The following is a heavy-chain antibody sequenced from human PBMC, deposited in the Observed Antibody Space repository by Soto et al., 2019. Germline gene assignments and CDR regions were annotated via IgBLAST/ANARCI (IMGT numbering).Heavy chain of an antibody. CDR2: IWYDGSNK. CDR3: ARDKAGYSPTTYYFDY. D-gene: IGHD3-9*01. V-gene: IGHV3-33*01. CDR1: GLTFSSYG. J-gene: IGHJ4*02. Sequence: GGSLRLSCAASGLTFSSYGMHWVRQAPGKGLEWVAVIWYDGSNKYYADSVKGRFTISRDNSKNTLYLQMNSLRAEDTAVYYCARDKAGYSPTTYYFDYWGQGTLVTV.